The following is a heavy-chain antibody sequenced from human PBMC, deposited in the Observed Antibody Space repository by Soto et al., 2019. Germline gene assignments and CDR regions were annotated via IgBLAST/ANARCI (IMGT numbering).Heavy chain of an antibody. CDR3: AASRHGGPV. Sequence: QVQLQESGPGLVKPSGTLSLTCGVSGGSISSMDWWTWVRQPPGKGLQWIGEIYHTGSTNYNPSLQSRVTISLDESRTSFSLNLDSVTAADTAVYYCAASRHGGPVWGQGMLVTVSS. D-gene: IGHD4-17*01. J-gene: IGHJ4*02. CDR2: IYHTGST. CDR1: GGSISSMDW. V-gene: IGHV4-4*02.